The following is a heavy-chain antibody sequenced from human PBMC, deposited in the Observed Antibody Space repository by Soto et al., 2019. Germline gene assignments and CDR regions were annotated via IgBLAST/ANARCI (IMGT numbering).Heavy chain of an antibody. D-gene: IGHD6-19*01. CDR1: GFTFSTYA. CDR3: ARVRGSGWNDGFDI. Sequence: EVQLVESGGGLVQPGGSLRLSCVASGFTFSTYAMHWVRQAPGKGLEYVSAISSNGGSTYYGNSVKGRFTVSRDNSKNTLYLQMGSLRADDMAVYYCARVRGSGWNDGFDIWGQGTMVTVSS. J-gene: IGHJ3*02. V-gene: IGHV3-64*01. CDR2: ISSNGGST.